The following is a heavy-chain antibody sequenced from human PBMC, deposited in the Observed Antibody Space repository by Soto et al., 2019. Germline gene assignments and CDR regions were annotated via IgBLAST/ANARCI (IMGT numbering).Heavy chain of an antibody. CDR1: GGTFSSYS. CDR2: IIPILGLA. CDR3: ASPMNCSGGSCYFSSFDY. J-gene: IGHJ4*02. V-gene: IGHV1-69*02. D-gene: IGHD2-15*01. Sequence: QVQLVQSGAEVKKPGSSVKVSCKASGGTFSSYSISWVRQAPGQGLEWMGRIIPILGLANYAQKFQGRVTITADKSTSTVYMDLSRLCTADTAVYYGASPMNCSGGSCYFSSFDYWGQGTLVTVSS.